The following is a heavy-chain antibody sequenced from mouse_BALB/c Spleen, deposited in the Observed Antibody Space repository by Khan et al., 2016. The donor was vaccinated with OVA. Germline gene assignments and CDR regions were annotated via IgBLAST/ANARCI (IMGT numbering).Heavy chain of an antibody. CDR1: GYSITSGYS. CDR3: ARSGTTVVAYWYFDV. D-gene: IGHD1-1*01. Sequence: EVQLQESGPDLMKPSQSLSLTCTVTGYSITSGYSWHWIRQFPGNKLEWMAYIHYSGSTDYIPSLKSRVSIPRDTSQNRFFLQLNSVTTEDTATYYCARSGTTVVAYWYFDVWGAGTTVTVSS. V-gene: IGHV3-1*02. J-gene: IGHJ1*01. CDR2: IHYSGST.